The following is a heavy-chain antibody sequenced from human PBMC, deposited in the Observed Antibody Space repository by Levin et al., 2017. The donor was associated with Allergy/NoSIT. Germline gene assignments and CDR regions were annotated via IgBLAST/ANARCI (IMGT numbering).Heavy chain of an antibody. J-gene: IGHJ5*02. D-gene: IGHD3-10*01. CDR2: TRNKANSYTT. CDR1: GFTFSDHY. V-gene: IGHV3-72*01. CDR3: ASLFPSGRNWFDP. Sequence: HSGGSLRLSCAASGFTFSDHYMDWVRQAPGKGLEWVGRTRNKANSYTTEYAASVKGRFTISRDDSKNSLYLQMNSLKTEDTAVYYCASLFPSGRNWFDPWGQGTLVTVSS.